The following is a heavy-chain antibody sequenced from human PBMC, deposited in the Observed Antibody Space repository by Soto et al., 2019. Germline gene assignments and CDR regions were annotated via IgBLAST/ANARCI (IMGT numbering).Heavy chain of an antibody. Sequence: SETLSLTCTVSGGSISSYYCSWIRQPAWKGLEWIGRIYTSGSTNYNPSLKSRVTMSVDTSKNQFSLKLSSVTAADTAVYYCERVGLPFDVVVPAAQGWFDPWGQGTLVTVSS. CDR1: GGSISSYY. J-gene: IGHJ5*02. D-gene: IGHD2-2*01. CDR2: IYTSGST. V-gene: IGHV4-4*07. CDR3: ERVGLPFDVVVPAAQGWFDP.